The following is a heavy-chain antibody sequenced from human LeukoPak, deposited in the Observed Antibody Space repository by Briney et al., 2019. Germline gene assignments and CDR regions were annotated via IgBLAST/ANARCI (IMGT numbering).Heavy chain of an antibody. V-gene: IGHV4-39*07. J-gene: IGHJ6*03. D-gene: IGHD5-12*01. Sequence: PSETLSLTCTVSGGSISSSSYYWGWIRQPPGKGLEWIGSIYYSGSTYYNPSLKSRVTISVDTSKNQFSLKLSSVTAADTAVYYCAREVAKTHYYYMDVWGKGTTVTVSS. CDR2: IYYSGST. CDR3: AREVAKTHYYYMDV. CDR1: GGSISSSSYY.